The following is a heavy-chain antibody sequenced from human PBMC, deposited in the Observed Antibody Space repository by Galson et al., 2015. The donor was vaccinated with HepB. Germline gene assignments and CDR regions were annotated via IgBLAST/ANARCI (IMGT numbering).Heavy chain of an antibody. CDR2: IGDDTWVPNPGRRTFT. CDR3: ATYKQKLTNLEY. Sequence: SLKLSCAVSGFTFSNYPLSWVRHSPGKGLEWVSSIGDDTWVPNPGRRTFTSYADSVSGRFTISRDNSKSTLYLQMDSLRAEDTAIYYCATYKQKLTNLEYWGQGTLVTVSS. V-gene: IGHV3-23*01. J-gene: IGHJ4*02. D-gene: IGHD1-1*01. CDR1: GFTFSNYP.